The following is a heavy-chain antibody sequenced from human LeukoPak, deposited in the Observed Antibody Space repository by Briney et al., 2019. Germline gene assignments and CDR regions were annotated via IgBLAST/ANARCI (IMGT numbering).Heavy chain of an antibody. Sequence: SETLSLTCGVSGGSFSGYYWTWIRQPPGKGLEWIGEINPSGTTNYNPSLKSRVTISVDTSKNQFSLKLSSVTAADTAVYYCARVPPRRSYLDNDAFDIWGQGTMVTVSS. D-gene: IGHD1-26*01. CDR2: INPSGTT. CDR3: ARVPPRRSYLDNDAFDI. J-gene: IGHJ3*02. V-gene: IGHV4-34*01. CDR1: GGSFSGYY.